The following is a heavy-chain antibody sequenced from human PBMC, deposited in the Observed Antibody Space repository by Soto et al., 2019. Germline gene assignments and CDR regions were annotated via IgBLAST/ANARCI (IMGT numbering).Heavy chain of an antibody. CDR3: ARASFSGGNQMEL. CDR1: GGSISSYY. V-gene: IGHV4-59*01. J-gene: IGHJ4*02. D-gene: IGHD2-15*01. CDR2: IYYSGST. Sequence: SETLSLTCTVSGGSISSYYWSWIRQPPGKGLEWIGYIYYSGSTNYNPSLKSRVTISVDTSKNQFSLKLSSVTAADTAVYYCARASFSGGNQMELWGQGTLVTVSS.